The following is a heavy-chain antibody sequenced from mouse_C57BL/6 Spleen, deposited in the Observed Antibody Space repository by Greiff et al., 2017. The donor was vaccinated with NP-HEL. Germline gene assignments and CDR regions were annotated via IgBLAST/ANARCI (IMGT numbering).Heavy chain of an antibody. CDR1: GFTFTDYY. CDR3: ARQLLYYAMDY. D-gene: IGHD4-1*02. Sequence: EVNVVESGGGLVQPGGSLSLSCAASGFTFTDYYMSWVRQPPGKALEWLGFIRNKANGYTTEYSASVKGRFTISRDNSQSILYLQMNALRAEDSATYYCARQLLYYAMDYWGQGTSVTVSS. V-gene: IGHV7-3*01. J-gene: IGHJ4*01. CDR2: IRNKANGYTT.